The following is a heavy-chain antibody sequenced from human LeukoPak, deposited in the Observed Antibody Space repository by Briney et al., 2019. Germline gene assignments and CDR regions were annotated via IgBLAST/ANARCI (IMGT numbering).Heavy chain of an antibody. J-gene: IGHJ4*02. Sequence: PGGSLRLSCAASGFTFSSYAMSWVRQAPGKGLEWVSAISGSGGSTYYADSVKGRFTISRDNSKNTLYLQMNSLRAEDTAVYYCAKSFPYYSSGYPRSNFDYWGQGTLVTVSS. V-gene: IGHV3-23*01. CDR2: ISGSGGST. CDR3: AKSFPYYSSGYPRSNFDY. D-gene: IGHD3-22*01. CDR1: GFTFSSYA.